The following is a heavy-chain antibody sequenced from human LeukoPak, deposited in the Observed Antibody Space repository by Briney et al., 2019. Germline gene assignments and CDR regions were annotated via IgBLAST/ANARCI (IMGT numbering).Heavy chain of an antibody. CDR1: GFTFSSYA. CDR3: TRDPGRCTSTSCYPDY. J-gene: IGHJ4*02. Sequence: PGGSLRLSCAASGFTFSSYAMHWVHQAPGKGLEWVAVISYDGSNKYYADSVKGRFTISRDNSKNTLYLQMNSLRAEDTAVYYCTRDPGRCTSTSCYPDYWGQGTLVTVSS. V-gene: IGHV3-30-3*01. CDR2: ISYDGSNK. D-gene: IGHD2-2*01.